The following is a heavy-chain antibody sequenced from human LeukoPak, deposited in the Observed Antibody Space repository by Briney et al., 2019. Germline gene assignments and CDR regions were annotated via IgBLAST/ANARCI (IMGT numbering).Heavy chain of an antibody. CDR1: GDSVSIYY. J-gene: IGHJ4*02. CDR2: ISYSGST. CDR3: ARGLGLTAVTEHYFDY. Sequence: SEALSLTCTVSGDSVSIYYWSWIRQPPGKGLEWIGYISYSGSTDYNPSLKSRVTISVDTCKNQFSLTLSSVTAADTAVYYCARGLGLTAVTEHYFDYWGQGTLVTVSS. V-gene: IGHV4-59*08. D-gene: IGHD4-17*01.